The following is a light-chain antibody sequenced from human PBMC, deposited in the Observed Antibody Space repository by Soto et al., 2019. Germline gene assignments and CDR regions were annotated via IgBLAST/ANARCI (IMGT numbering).Light chain of an antibody. CDR1: QSVSSSY. V-gene: IGKV3-20*01. J-gene: IGKJ5*01. CDR3: QQYGSSPPIT. Sequence: EIVLTQSPGTLSLSPGERATLSCRASQSVSSSYLAWYQQKPGQAPRLLIYGASSRATGIPDRFSGSGSGTDFTLTISRLEPEDFAVYYFQQYGSSPPITLGQGTRLEIK. CDR2: GAS.